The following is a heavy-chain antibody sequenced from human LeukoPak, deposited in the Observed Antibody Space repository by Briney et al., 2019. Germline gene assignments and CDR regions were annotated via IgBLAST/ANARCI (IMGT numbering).Heavy chain of an antibody. V-gene: IGHV3-74*01. CDR3: ARVPITLAGTKDAKYFQH. J-gene: IGHJ1*01. Sequence: GGSLRLSCAASGFTFSSYWMHWVRQAPGKGLVWVSRIYSDGSSTNYADSVKGRFTISRDNAKNTLYLQMNSLRAEDTAVYYCARVPITLAGTKDAKYFQHWGQGTLVTVSS. CDR1: GFTFSSYW. D-gene: IGHD6-19*01. CDR2: IYSDGSST.